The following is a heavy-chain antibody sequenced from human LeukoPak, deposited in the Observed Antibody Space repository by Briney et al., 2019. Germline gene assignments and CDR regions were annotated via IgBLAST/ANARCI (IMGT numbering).Heavy chain of an antibody. CDR3: TTTYYDFWSGRRDY. D-gene: IGHD3-3*01. CDR1: GFTFSNAW. CDR2: IKSKTDGGTT. Sequence: PGGSLRLSCAASGFTFSNAWMSWVRQAPGKGLEWVGRIKSKTDGGTTDYAAPVKGRFTISRDDSKNTLYLQMNSLKTEDTAVYYCTTTYYDFWSGRRDYWGQGTLVTVSS. J-gene: IGHJ4*02. V-gene: IGHV3-15*01.